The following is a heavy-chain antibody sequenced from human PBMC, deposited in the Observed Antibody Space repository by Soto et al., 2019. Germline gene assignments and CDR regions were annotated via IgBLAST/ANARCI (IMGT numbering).Heavy chain of an antibody. V-gene: IGHV4-59*01. CDR3: ARAGGVYYYGSGSYYNAFDY. Sequence: SSETLSLTCTVSGGSISSYYWSWIRQPPGKGLEWIGYIYYSGSTNYNPSLKSRVTISVDTSKNQFSLKLSSVTAADTAVYYCARAGGVYYYGSGSYYNAFDYWGQGTLVTVSS. CDR1: GGSISSYY. D-gene: IGHD3-10*01. J-gene: IGHJ4*02. CDR2: IYYSGST.